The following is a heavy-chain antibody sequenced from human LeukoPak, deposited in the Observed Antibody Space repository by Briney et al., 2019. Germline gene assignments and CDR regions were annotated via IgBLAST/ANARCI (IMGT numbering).Heavy chain of an antibody. CDR1: GGSISSYY. CDR3: ARGVVPAARSLLFDY. V-gene: IGHV4-59*08. J-gene: IGHJ4*02. Sequence: SETLSLTCTVSGGSISSYYWSWIRQPPGKGLEWIGYISYSGSTNYNPSLKSRVTISVDTSKNQFSLKLSSVTAADTAVYYCARGVVPAARSLLFDYWGQGTLVTVSS. D-gene: IGHD2-2*01. CDR2: ISYSGST.